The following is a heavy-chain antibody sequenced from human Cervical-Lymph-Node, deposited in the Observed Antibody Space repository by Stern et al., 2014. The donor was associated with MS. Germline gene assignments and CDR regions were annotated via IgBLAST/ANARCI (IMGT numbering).Heavy chain of an antibody. CDR1: GFSLNTRGVG. CDR2: IYWNGET. V-gene: IGHV2-5*01. Sequence: VTLRESGPPLVKPTQTLTLTCTFSGFSLNTRGVGVGWIRQPPGKALEWLGLIYWNGETRYSPSLKSRLTITKDTSKTQVFLQITKLDTVDTATYFCSLDPGYWGQGILVTVSS. CDR3: SLDPGY. J-gene: IGHJ4*02.